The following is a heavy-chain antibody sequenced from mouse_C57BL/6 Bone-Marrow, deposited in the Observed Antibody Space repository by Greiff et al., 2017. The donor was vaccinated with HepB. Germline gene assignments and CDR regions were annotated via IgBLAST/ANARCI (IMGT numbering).Heavy chain of an antibody. Sequence: EVQLQQSGGGLVQPGGSLSLSCAASGFTFTDYYMSWVRQPPGKALEWLGFIRNKANGYTTEYSASVKGRFTISRDNSQSILYLQMNALRAEDSATYYCARYRPPYFDYWGQGTTLTVSS. V-gene: IGHV7-3*01. J-gene: IGHJ2*01. CDR1: GFTFTDYY. CDR3: ARYRPPYFDY. CDR2: IRNKANGYTT.